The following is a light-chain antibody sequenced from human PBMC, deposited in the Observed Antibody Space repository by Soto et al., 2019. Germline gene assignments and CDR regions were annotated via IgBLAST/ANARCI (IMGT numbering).Light chain of an antibody. CDR2: DVS. CDR1: QSLSSSY. Sequence: EIVLTQSPGTLSLSPGERATLSCRASQSLSSSYLAWYQQKPGQAPRLLIYDVSDRATGTPARFSATGSGTDFTLTISSLEPEDFAVYYCHHRSNWPGTFGQGTKVEI. J-gene: IGKJ1*01. V-gene: IGKV3D-20*02. CDR3: HHRSNWPGT.